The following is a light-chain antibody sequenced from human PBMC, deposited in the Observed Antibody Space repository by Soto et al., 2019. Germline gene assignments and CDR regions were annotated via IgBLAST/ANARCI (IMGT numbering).Light chain of an antibody. CDR1: QRVSSSY. CDR3: QQYGSALFT. J-gene: IGKJ3*01. CDR2: GAS. V-gene: IGKV3-20*01. Sequence: EIVLTQSPGTLSLSPGERATLSCRASQRVSSSYLAWYQQKPGQAPRLLIYGASSRATGIPDRCSGSGSGTDFTITISRVEHEDFAVYYCQQYGSALFTFGPGNKVDI.